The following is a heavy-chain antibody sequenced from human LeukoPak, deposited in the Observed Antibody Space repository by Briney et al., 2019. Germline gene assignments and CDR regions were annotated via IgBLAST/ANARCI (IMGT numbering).Heavy chain of an antibody. CDR1: SGSISTSNYY. D-gene: IGHD5-18*01. V-gene: IGHV4-39*07. CDR3: ARGDTAMDPDY. J-gene: IGHJ4*02. Sequence: SETLSLTCTVSSGSISTSNYYWGWIRQPPGKGLEWIGSIYHSGSTYYNPSLKSRVTISVDTSKNQFSLKLSSVTAADTAVYYCARGDTAMDPDYWGQGTLVTVSS. CDR2: IYHSGST.